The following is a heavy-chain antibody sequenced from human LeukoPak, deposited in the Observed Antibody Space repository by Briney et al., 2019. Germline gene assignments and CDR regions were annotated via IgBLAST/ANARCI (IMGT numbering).Heavy chain of an antibody. CDR3: ARHWQYRLPKGGFDP. D-gene: IGHD2-2*01. CDR2: IYTSGST. Sequence: PSETLSLTCTVSGGPISSYYWSWIRQPPGKGLEGIGYIYTSGSTNYNPSLKGRATISVDPSKSKFSLKLSAVTAADTAVYYCARHWQYRLPKGGFDPWGQGTLVTVSS. J-gene: IGHJ5*02. CDR1: GGPISSYY. V-gene: IGHV4-4*09.